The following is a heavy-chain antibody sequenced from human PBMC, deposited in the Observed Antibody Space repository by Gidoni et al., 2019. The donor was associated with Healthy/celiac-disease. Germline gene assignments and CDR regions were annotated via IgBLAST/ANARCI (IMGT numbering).Heavy chain of an antibody. CDR3: ARRGNYYDSSGYYYAG. CDR1: GYTFTSYA. Sequence: QVQLVQSGAEVKKPGASVKASCKASGYTFTSYAMHWVRQAPGQRLEWMGWINAGNGNTKYSQKFQGRVTITRDTSASTADMELSSLRSEDTAVYYCARRGNYYDSSGYYYAGWGQGTLVTVSS. V-gene: IGHV1-3*01. CDR2: INAGNGNT. J-gene: IGHJ4*02. D-gene: IGHD3-22*01.